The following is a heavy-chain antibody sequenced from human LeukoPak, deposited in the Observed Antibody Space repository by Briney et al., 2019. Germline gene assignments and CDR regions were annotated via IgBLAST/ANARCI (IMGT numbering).Heavy chain of an antibody. J-gene: IGHJ4*02. V-gene: IGHV5-51*01. CDR2: IYPGDPDT. CDR1: GYSFTSYW. D-gene: IGHD3-22*01. Sequence: GESLKISCKGSGYSFTSYWIGWVRQMPGKGLEWMGIIYPGDPDTRYSPSFQGQVTISADKSISTAYLQWSSLKASDTAMYYCARVYDSSGYRDYYFDYWGQGTLVTVSS. CDR3: ARVYDSSGYRDYYFDY.